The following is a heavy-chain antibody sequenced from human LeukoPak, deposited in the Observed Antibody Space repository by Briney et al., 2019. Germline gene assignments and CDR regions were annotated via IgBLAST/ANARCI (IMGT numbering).Heavy chain of an antibody. J-gene: IGHJ4*02. D-gene: IGHD5-24*01. CDR2: IYTSGST. CDR3: GRHEWLPIDY. CDR1: GGSISSGSYY. Sequence: PSETLSLTCTVSGGSISSGSYYWSWIRQPAGKGLEWIGRIYTSGSTNYNPSLKSRVTISVDTSKKQFSLKLSSVTAADTAVYYCGRHEWLPIDYWGQGTLVTVSS. V-gene: IGHV4-61*02.